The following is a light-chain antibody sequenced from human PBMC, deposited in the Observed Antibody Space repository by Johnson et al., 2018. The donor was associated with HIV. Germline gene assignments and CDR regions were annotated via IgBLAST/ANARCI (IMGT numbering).Light chain of an antibody. Sequence: QSVLTQPPSVSAAPRQKVTISCSGSSSNIGNNYVSWYQQLPGTAPKLLIYENNKRPSGIPDRFSGSKSGTSASLGITGLQTGAEADYYCGTWDSSLSAYVFGTETKVTVL. J-gene: IGLJ1*01. V-gene: IGLV1-51*02. CDR3: GTWDSSLSAYV. CDR1: SSNIGNNY. CDR2: ENN.